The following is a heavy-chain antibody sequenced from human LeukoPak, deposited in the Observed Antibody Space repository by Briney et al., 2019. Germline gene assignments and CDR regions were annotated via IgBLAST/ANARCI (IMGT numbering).Heavy chain of an antibody. Sequence: PSETLSLTCTVSGGSMSSYYWSWIRQPPGKGLEWIGDIYYSGSTDHNPSLKSRVTISVDTSKRQFSLKLTSVTPADTAVYYCARGGIVGSRTNWFDPWGQGILVTVSS. J-gene: IGHJ5*02. CDR3: ARGGIVGSRTNWFDP. D-gene: IGHD1-26*01. CDR1: GGSMSSYY. V-gene: IGHV4-59*01. CDR2: IYYSGST.